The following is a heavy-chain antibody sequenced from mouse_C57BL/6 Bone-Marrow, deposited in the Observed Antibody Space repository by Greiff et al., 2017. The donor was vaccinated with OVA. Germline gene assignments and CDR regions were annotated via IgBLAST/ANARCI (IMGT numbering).Heavy chain of an antibody. J-gene: IGHJ4*01. D-gene: IGHD2-4*01. CDR3: ARRGYDYDGYYAMDY. CDR2: IYPGSGST. CDR1: GYTFTSYW. V-gene: IGHV1-55*01. Sequence: VQLQQPGAELVKPGASVKMSCKASGYTFTSYWITWVKQRPGQGLEWIGDIYPGSGSTNYNEKFKSKATLTVDTSSSTAYMQLSSLTSEDSAVYYCARRGYDYDGYYAMDYWGQGTSVTASS.